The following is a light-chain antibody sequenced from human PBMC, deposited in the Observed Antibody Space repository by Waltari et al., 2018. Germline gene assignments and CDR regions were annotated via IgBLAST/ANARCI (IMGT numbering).Light chain of an antibody. CDR3: QQYKTWPPIT. V-gene: IGKV3-15*01. Sequence: EIVMTQSPATLSVSPGERATLSCRASQSLSDNLAWYQLKPAQAPRLLIYGASFRATGIPGRVRGSGSGTDFTLTISSLQSEDFAIYYCQQYKTWPPITFGQGTRLEIK. CDR2: GAS. CDR1: QSLSDN. J-gene: IGKJ5*01.